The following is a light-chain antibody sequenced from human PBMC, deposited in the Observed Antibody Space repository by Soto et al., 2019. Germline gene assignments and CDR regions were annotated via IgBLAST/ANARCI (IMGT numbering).Light chain of an antibody. J-gene: IGKJ2*01. V-gene: IGKV4-1*01. Sequence: DIVMTQSPDSLAVSLGERATINCKSSRSVLFSINSKNYLAWYQQKPGQPPKLLIYWASTRESGVPDRFSGSESVTDFTLTISSLQADDVAVSYCQQYYSAPYTFGQGTKLEIK. CDR3: QQYYSAPYT. CDR2: WAS. CDR1: RSVLFSINSKNY.